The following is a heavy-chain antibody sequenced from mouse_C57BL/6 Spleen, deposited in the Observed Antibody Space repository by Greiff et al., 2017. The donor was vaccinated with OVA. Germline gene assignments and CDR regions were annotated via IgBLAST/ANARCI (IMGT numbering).Heavy chain of an antibody. J-gene: IGHJ4*01. V-gene: IGHV1-64*01. CDR1: GYTFTSYW. CDR2: IHPNSGST. D-gene: IGHD2-3*01. CDR3: ASSDGLYAMDY. Sequence: QVQLQQSGAELVKPGASVKLSCKASGYTFTSYWMHWVKQRPGQGLEWIGMIHPNSGSTNYNEKFKSKATLTVDKSSSTAYMQLSSLTSEDSAVYYCASSDGLYAMDYWGQGTSVTVSS.